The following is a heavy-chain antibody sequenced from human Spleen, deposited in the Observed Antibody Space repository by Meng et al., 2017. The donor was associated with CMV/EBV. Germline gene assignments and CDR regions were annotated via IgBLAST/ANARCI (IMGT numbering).Heavy chain of an antibody. D-gene: IGHD2-2*01. CDR3: ARAVEPAAKVNYYAMDV. CDR2: IIRFFDTP. CDR1: GGTFSSYA. Sequence: SVKVSCKASGGTFSSYAISWVRQAPGQGLEWMGGIIRFFDTPNYAQKFQGRVTITADKFTSTAYMELSSLRSDDTAVYYCARAVEPAAKVNYYAMDVWGQGTTVTVSS. V-gene: IGHV1-69*06. J-gene: IGHJ6*02.